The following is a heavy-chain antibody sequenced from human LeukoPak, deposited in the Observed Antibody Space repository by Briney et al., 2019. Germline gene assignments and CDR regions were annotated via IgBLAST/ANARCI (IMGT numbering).Heavy chain of an antibody. CDR3: ATYLIPIARRWLPGD. CDR1: GFTVRSNY. Sequence: GGSLRLSCAASGFTVRSNYMSWVRQAPGKGLEWVSIIHGGGSVFYADSVKGRFTISRDNSKNTLYLQMNSLRGEDTAVYYCATYLIPIARRWLPGDWGQGTLVTVSS. V-gene: IGHV3-53*01. D-gene: IGHD5-24*01. CDR2: IHGGGSV. J-gene: IGHJ4*02.